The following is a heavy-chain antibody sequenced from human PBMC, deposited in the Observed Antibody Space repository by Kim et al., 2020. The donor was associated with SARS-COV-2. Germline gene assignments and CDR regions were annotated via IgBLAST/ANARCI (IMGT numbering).Heavy chain of an antibody. CDR2: IKEDGSEN. D-gene: IGHD3-16*01. V-gene: IGHV3-7*01. CDR3: ASQLYFGVVMDV. J-gene: IGHJ6*01. CDR1: GFSFSSYW. Sequence: GGSLRLSCTASGFSFSSYWLSWVRQAPGKGLEWVANIKEDGSENHYVDSVKGRFATSRDNAKNTLYLQMNSLRAEDTAVYYCASQLYFGVVMDVWGQGTPVTVSS.